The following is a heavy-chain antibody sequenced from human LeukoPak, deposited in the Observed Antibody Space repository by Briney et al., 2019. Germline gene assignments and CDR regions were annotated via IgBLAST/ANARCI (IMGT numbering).Heavy chain of an antibody. D-gene: IGHD3-3*01. J-gene: IGHJ4*02. CDR1: GFTFSSDG. V-gene: IGHV3-23*01. CDR2: ITGSGDTT. Sequence: GGSLRLSCAASGFTFSSDGMSWDRQAPGKGLEWVSSITGSGDTTYYADSVKGRFIISRDNSNNILYLQMDSLRAEDTATYYCVRGPVWFFGRQSSYYYDHWGQGTLVTVSS. CDR3: VRGPVWFFGRQSSYYYDH.